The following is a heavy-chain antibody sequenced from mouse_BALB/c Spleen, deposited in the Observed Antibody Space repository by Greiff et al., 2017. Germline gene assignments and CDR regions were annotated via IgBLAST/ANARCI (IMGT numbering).Heavy chain of an antibody. J-gene: IGHJ1*01. CDR1: GYSITSDYA. CDR3: ARRDYYGSSYEYFDV. CDR2: ISYSGST. D-gene: IGHD1-1*01. Sequence: EVKLQESGPGLVKPSQSLSLTCTVTGYSITSDYAWNWIRQFPGNKLEWMGYISYSGSTSYNPSLKSRISITRDTSKNQFFLQLNSVTTEDTATYYCARRDYYGSSYEYFDVWGAGTTVTVSS. V-gene: IGHV3-2*02.